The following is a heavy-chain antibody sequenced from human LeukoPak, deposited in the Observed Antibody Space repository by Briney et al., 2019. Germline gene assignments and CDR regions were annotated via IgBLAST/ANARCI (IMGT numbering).Heavy chain of an antibody. Sequence: GGSLRLSCAASGFTFSSYGMSWVRQAPGKGLEWVANIKQDGSEKYYVDSVKGRFTISRDNPKNSLYLQMNSLRAEDTAVYYCARDYLRTTVTAPWYFDLWGRGTLVTVSS. CDR2: IKQDGSEK. CDR1: GFTFSSYG. CDR3: ARDYLRTTVTAPWYFDL. D-gene: IGHD4-17*01. V-gene: IGHV3-7*01. J-gene: IGHJ2*01.